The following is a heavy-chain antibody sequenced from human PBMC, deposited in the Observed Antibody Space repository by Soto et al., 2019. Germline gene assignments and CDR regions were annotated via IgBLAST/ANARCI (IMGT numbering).Heavy chain of an antibody. Sequence: GGSVKVSCKASGYTFTSYYMHWVRQAPGQGLEWMGIINPSGGSTSYAQKFQGRVTMTRDTSTSTAYMELSRLRSDDTAVYYCARVNGDYSNPDDAFDIWGQGTMVTVSS. J-gene: IGHJ3*02. CDR3: ARVNGDYSNPDDAFDI. CDR2: INPSGGST. D-gene: IGHD4-4*01. V-gene: IGHV1-46*01. CDR1: GYTFTSYY.